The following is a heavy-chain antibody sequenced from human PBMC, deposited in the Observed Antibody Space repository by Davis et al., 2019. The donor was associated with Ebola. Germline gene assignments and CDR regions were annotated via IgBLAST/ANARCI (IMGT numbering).Heavy chain of an antibody. J-gene: IGHJ4*02. D-gene: IGHD3-3*01. CDR2: IYYSGST. CDR3: ARADTYYDFWSGSTLGHFDY. V-gene: IGHV4-38-2*01. Sequence: PSETLSLTCAVSGYSISSGYYWGWIRQPPGKGLEWIGSIYYSGSTYYNPSLKSRVTISVDTSKNQFSLKLSSVTAADTAVYYCARADTYYDFWSGSTLGHFDYWGQGTLVTVSS. CDR1: GYSISSGYY.